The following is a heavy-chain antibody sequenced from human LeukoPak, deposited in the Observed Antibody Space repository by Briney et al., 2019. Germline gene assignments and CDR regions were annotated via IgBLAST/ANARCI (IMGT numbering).Heavy chain of an antibody. V-gene: IGHV3-9*01. CDR2: ISWNSGSI. CDR3: AKEGLPAASPFDP. Sequence: GRSLILSCAASGFTFDDYAMHWVRQAPGKGLEWVSGISWNSGSIGYADSVKGRFTISRDNAKNSLYLQMNSLRAEDTALYYCAKEGLPAASPFDPWGQGTLVTISS. J-gene: IGHJ5*02. CDR1: GFTFDDYA. D-gene: IGHD2-2*01.